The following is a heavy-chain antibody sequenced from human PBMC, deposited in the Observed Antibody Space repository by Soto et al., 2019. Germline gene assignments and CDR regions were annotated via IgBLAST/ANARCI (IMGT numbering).Heavy chain of an antibody. J-gene: IGHJ4*02. CDR2: IIPILGIA. V-gene: IGHV1-69*04. D-gene: IGHD4-17*01. Sequence: SVKVSCKASGGTFSSYTISWVRQAPGQGLEWMGRIIPILGIANYAQKFQGRVTITADKSTSTAYMELSSLRSEDTAVYYCAREYDYGDCPDYWGQGTLVTVSS. CDR3: AREYDYGDCPDY. CDR1: GGTFSSYT.